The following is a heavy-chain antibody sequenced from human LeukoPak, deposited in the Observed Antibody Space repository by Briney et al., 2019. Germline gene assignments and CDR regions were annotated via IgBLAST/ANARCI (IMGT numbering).Heavy chain of an antibody. Sequence: GSLRLSCAASGFTVSSNYMSWVRQAPGKGLEWVSVIYAGGNTYYADSVKGRFTMSRDNSKNTLYLQMNSLRAEDTAIYYCAKSTTTSLLEPWGQGTLVTVSS. J-gene: IGHJ5*02. CDR3: AKSTTTSLLEP. CDR1: GFTVSSNY. CDR2: IYAGGNT. D-gene: IGHD2/OR15-2a*01. V-gene: IGHV3-53*01.